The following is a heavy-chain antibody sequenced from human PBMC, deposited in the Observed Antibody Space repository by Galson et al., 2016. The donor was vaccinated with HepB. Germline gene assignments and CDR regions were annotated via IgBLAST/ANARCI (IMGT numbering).Heavy chain of an antibody. Sequence: SLRLSCAASGFIFTKYWMAWVRQAPGKGLEWVANINEDGRKTYYGDSVKGRFIISRDNARNLMHLQMTSLRAEDTAVYFCAGAGNNFDSWGQGTLATVSS. CDR2: INEDGRKT. J-gene: IGHJ4*02. CDR1: GFIFTKYW. CDR3: AGAGNNFDS. D-gene: IGHD3-9*01. V-gene: IGHV3-7*03.